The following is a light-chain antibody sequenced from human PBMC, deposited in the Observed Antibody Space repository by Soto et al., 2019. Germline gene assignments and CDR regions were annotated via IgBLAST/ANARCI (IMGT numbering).Light chain of an antibody. CDR2: EVS. V-gene: IGLV2-14*01. CDR3: SSYRSSSSYV. J-gene: IGLJ1*01. Sequence: QSVLTQPASVSGPPGQSITISCTGTSSDVGGYNFVSWYQQHPGKAPKLMIYEVSNRPSGVSNRFSGSKSGNTASLTISALQAEDEADYYCSSYRSSSSYVFGTGTKLTVL. CDR1: SSDVGGYNF.